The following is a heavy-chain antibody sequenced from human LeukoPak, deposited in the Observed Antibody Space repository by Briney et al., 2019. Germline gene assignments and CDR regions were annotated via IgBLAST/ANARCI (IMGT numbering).Heavy chain of an antibody. CDR3: ARVRHYYDSSGYYYPDD. V-gene: IGHV4-39*01. Sequence: PSETLSLTCTVSGGSISSSSYYWGWIRQPPGKELEWIGSIYYSGSTYYNPSLKSRVTISVDTSKNQFSLKLSSVTAADTAVYYWARVRHYYDSSGYYYPDDWGQGTLVTVSS. CDR2: IYYSGST. CDR1: GGSISSSSYY. D-gene: IGHD3-22*01. J-gene: IGHJ4*02.